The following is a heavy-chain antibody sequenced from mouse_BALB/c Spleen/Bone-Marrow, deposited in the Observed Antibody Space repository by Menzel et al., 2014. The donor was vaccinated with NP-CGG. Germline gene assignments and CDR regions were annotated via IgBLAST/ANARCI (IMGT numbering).Heavy chain of an antibody. D-gene: IGHD4-1*02. CDR3: AKLNWVYAMDY. CDR1: GFSLTDYG. CDR2: IWSGGST. V-gene: IGHV2-6-5*01. Sequence: VHLVESGPGLVAPSQSLSITCTVSGFSLTDYGVTWIRQPPGKGLEWLGIIWSGGSTFYNSSLRSRLNVSKDNSKSQVFLKMNSLQADDTAMYYCAKLNWVYAMDYWGQGTSVTVSS. J-gene: IGHJ4*01.